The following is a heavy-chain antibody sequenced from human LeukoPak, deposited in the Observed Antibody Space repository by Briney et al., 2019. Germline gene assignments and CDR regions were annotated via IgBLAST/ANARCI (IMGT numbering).Heavy chain of an antibody. Sequence: GGSLRLSCAASGFTFSSYAMTRVRQAPGKGLEWVSYISSSSSTIYYADSVKGRFTISRDNAKNSLYLQMNSLRDEDTAVYYCAREWGIAAAGTFDYWGQGTLVTVSS. V-gene: IGHV3-48*02. CDR2: ISSSSSTI. J-gene: IGHJ4*02. CDR3: AREWGIAAAGTFDY. CDR1: GFTFSSYA. D-gene: IGHD6-13*01.